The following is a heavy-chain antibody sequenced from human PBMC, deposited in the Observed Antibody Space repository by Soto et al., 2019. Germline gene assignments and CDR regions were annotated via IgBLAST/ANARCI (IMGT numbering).Heavy chain of an antibody. D-gene: IGHD6-13*01. CDR3: ARQAAAPGIDLWFDP. CDR2: IFYAGNT. CDR1: GGSISSSRSY. V-gene: IGHV4-39*01. Sequence: PSETLSLTCNVSGGSISSSRSYWAWFRQPPGKELEWIANIFYAGNTYYNPSLKSRVTVSVDTSKNQFSLKPDSVTAADTAVYYCARQAAAPGIDLWFDPWGQGTLVTVSS. J-gene: IGHJ5*02.